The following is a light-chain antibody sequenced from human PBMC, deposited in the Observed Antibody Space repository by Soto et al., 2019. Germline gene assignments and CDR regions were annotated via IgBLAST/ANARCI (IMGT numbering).Light chain of an antibody. CDR3: LSYADTAYV. CDR1: SSDVGGYNY. CDR2: EVS. V-gene: IGLV2-8*01. J-gene: IGLJ1*01. Sequence: LAQPPSASGSPGQSVTISCAGTSSDVGGYNYVSWYQQYPGKVPKLMIYEVSERPSGVPDRFSGSKSGNTAFLTVSGLQAEDEADYYCLSYADTAYVFGTGSKVTVL.